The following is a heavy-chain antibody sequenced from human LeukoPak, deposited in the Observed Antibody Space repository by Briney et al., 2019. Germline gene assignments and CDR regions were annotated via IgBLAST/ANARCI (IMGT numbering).Heavy chain of an antibody. CDR1: GFTFSSYE. V-gene: IGHV3-48*03. J-gene: IGHJ4*02. CDR2: ISVSGSSI. D-gene: IGHD1-14*01. CDR3: ARELPGPFDY. Sequence: PGGSLRLSCAASGFTFSSYETNWVRQAPGKGLEWVSYISVSGSSIYYADSVKGRFTISRDNAKNSLYLQMNSLRAEDTAVYYCARELPGPFDYWGQGTLVTVSS.